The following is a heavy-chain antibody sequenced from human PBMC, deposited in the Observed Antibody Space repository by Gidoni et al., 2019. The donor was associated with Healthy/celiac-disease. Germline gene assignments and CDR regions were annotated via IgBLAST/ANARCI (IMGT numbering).Heavy chain of an antibody. Sequence: QVQLVESGGGVVQPGRSLRLSCAASGFTFSSYGMHWVRQAPGKGLEWVAVIWYDGSNKYYADSVKGRFTISRDNSKNTLYLQMNSLRAEDTAVYYCARDPSLLGYCSSTSCYYFDLWGRGTLVTVSS. D-gene: IGHD2-2*01. J-gene: IGHJ2*01. CDR1: GFTFSSYG. V-gene: IGHV3-33*01. CDR2: IWYDGSNK. CDR3: ARDPSLLGYCSSTSCYYFDL.